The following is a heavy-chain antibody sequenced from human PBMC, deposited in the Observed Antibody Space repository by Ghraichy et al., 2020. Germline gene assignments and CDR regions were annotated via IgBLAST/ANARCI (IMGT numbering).Heavy chain of an antibody. D-gene: IGHD1-26*01. CDR2: ISASGST. CDR1: GGSVTSYY. Sequence: SETLSLTSTVSGGSVTSYYWSWVRQPAGKGLEWIGRISASGSTDYNPSLKRRVSLSLDMSANQFSLKLTSMTAADTGVYYCARQSHGTYVYFDNWGQGTLVTVSS. V-gene: IGHV4-4*07. J-gene: IGHJ4*02. CDR3: ARQSHGTYVYFDN.